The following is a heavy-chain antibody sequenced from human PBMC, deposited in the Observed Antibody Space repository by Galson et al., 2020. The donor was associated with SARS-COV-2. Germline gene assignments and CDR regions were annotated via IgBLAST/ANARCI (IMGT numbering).Heavy chain of an antibody. V-gene: IGHV4-34*01. CDR1: GGPLSGSY. CDR3: ARLSGYSHGYNWFDP. CDR2: VNHSGGT. J-gene: IGHJ5*02. Sequence: SETLSLTCAVNGGPLSGSYWSWVRQTPGKGLEWIGEVNHSGGTNYNPSLKSRVVISVDKSENQFSLKLNSVTAADTAVYYCARLSGYSHGYNWFDPWGQGTLVTVTS. D-gene: IGHD5-18*01.